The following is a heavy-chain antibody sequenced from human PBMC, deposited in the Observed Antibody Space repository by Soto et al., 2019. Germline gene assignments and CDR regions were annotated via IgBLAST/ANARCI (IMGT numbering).Heavy chain of an antibody. V-gene: IGHV4-39*01. D-gene: IGHD4-4*01. J-gene: IGHJ6*02. CDR2: IYYSGST. CDR1: GGSISSSSYY. Sequence: SETLSLTCTVSGGSISSSSYYWGWIRQPPGKGLEWIGSIYYSGSTYYNPSLKSRVTISVDTSKNQFSLKLSSVTAADTAVYYCATNYAYYYYGMDVWGQGTTVTVSS. CDR3: ATNYAYYYYGMDV.